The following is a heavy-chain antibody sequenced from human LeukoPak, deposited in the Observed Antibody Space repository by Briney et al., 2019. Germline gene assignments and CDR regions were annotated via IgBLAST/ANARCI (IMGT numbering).Heavy chain of an antibody. D-gene: IGHD1-7*01. V-gene: IGHV1-2*02. CDR3: ARDGSQLSVAGTAVDY. CDR2: INPNSGGT. CDR1: GYTFTGYY. J-gene: IGHJ4*02. Sequence: ASVTVSCKASGYTFTGYYMHWVRQAHGQVLGWMGWINPNSGGTEYAQKFQGRVTMTRDTSISTAYMNLNSLRSDDTAVYYCARDGSQLSVAGTAVDYWGQGTLVTVSS.